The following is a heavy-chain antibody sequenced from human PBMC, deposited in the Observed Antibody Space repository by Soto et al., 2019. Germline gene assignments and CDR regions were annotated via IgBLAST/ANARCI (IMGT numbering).Heavy chain of an antibody. CDR1: GFTLSDFY. Sequence: GGSLRLSCAVSGFTLSDFYITWVRQAPGKGLEWISHISNSGDYTHHADSVKGRFTISRDNAKNSLYLQMNSLRAEDTAVYYCVRDIPYSGATKYFDYWGQGALVTVSS. D-gene: IGHD1-26*01. CDR3: VRDIPYSGATKYFDY. V-gene: IGHV3-11*06. J-gene: IGHJ4*02. CDR2: ISNSGDYT.